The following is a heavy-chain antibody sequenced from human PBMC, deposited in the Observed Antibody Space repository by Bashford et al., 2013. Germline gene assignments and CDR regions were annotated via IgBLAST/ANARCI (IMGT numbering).Heavy chain of an antibody. V-gene: IGHV1-8*01. CDR2: MNPRVEY. Sequence: ASVKGSPARASEYNFTDFDIHWVRQATGQGLEWMGWMNPRVEYRLCREFFQGRVTMTRDTSVNTAYMEMTGLTSKDTATYYCARGVLTANYQINWFGPWGQGT. J-gene: IGHJ5*02. CDR1: EYNFTDFD. D-gene: IGHD1-7*01. CDR3: ARGVLTANYQINWFGP.